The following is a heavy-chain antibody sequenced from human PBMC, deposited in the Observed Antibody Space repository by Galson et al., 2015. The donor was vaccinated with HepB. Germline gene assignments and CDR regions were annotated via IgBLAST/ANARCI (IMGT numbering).Heavy chain of an antibody. Sequence: SLRLSCAASGFSFSNYALRWVRQAPGKGLEWVSAISGSGATTYYADSVEGRFTISRDNSKNTLYLQMSSLRAEDTAVYFCARRMAATRLDYWGQGALVTVSS. CDR2: ISGSGATT. D-gene: IGHD2-2*01. CDR3: ARRMAATRLDY. CDR1: GFSFSNYA. J-gene: IGHJ4*02. V-gene: IGHV3-23*01.